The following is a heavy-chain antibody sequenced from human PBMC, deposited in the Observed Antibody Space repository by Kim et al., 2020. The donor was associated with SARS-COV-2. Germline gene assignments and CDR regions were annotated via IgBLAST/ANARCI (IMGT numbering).Heavy chain of an antibody. Sequence: GGSLRLSCAASGFIFGDYAMHWVRQTPEKGLEWVSGISWNSGGIGFADSVKGRFTISRDNAKNSLYLEMNSLRDEDTALYYCARGIGDGDYVCYFDYWGQGTLVTVSS. D-gene: IGHD4-17*01. J-gene: IGHJ4*02. CDR1: GFIFGDYA. V-gene: IGHV3-9*01. CDR3: ARGIGDGDYVCYFDY. CDR2: ISWNSGGI.